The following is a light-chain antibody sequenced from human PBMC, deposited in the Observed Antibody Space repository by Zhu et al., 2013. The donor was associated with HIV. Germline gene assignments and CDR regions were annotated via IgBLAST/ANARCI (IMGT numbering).Light chain of an antibody. CDR1: SSNIGAGYD. J-gene: IGLJ1*01. Sequence: QSVLTQPPSVSGAPGQRVXISCTGSSSNIGAGYDVHWYQQLPGTAPKLLIYGNSNRPSGVPDRFSGSKSGTSASLAISGLQSEDEADYYCASWDDSLNGYVFGTGTKVTVL. V-gene: IGLV1-40*01. CDR2: GNS. CDR3: ASWDDSLNGYV.